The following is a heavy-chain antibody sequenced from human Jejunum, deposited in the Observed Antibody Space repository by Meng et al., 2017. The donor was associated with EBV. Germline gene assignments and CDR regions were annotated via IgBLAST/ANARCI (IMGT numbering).Heavy chain of an antibody. CDR2: INCNNGDT. V-gene: IGHV1-2*06. D-gene: IGHD3-10*01. CDR3: ARIRYGTGTDWFDP. J-gene: IGHJ5*02. CDR1: GYRFTTYF. Sequence: GQVLQSGTEVKKPWASVRASCKASGYRFTTYFIHWVRQAPGQGLEWMGRINCNNGDTDYAQKFQDRVTMTRDTSITTAYMDLTGLTSNDTAFYYCARIRYGTGTDWFDPWGQEPWSPSPQ.